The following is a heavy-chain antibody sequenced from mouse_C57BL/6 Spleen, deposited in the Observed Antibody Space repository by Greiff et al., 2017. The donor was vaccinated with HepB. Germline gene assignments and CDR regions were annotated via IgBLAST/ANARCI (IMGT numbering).Heavy chain of an antibody. V-gene: IGHV1-50*01. CDR3: ARNYYSNYLDY. CDR1: GYTFTSYW. J-gene: IGHJ2*01. CDR2: IDPSDSYT. Sequence: VQLVESGAELVKPGASVKLSCKASGYTFTSYWMQWVKQRPGQGLEWIGEIDPSDSYTNYNQKFKGKATLTVDTSSSTAYMQLSSLTSEDSAVYYCARNYYSNYLDYWGQGTTLTVSS. D-gene: IGHD2-5*01.